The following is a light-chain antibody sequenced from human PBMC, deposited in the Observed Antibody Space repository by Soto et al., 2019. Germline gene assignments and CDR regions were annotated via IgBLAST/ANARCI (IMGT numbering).Light chain of an antibody. CDR1: QTISSW. V-gene: IGKV1-5*03. CDR2: KAS. Sequence: DIQMTQSPSTLSGSVGDRVTITCRASQTISSWLAWYQQKRGKAPKLLIYKASTLKSGVPSRFSGSGSGTEFTLTISSLQPDDFAVYYCQQYGSTPITFGQGTRLEIK. CDR3: QQYGSTPIT. J-gene: IGKJ5*01.